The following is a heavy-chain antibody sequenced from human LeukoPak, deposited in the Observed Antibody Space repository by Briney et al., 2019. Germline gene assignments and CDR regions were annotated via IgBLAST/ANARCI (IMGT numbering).Heavy chain of an antibody. CDR3: ARGTPIVYYYYYMDV. J-gene: IGHJ6*03. CDR1: GASMSDYY. Sequence: SETLSLTCTVSGASMSDYYWSWIRQPPGEGLEWIGNIFYTGSTNYSPSLESRVTMSVDTSKNQFSLKLTSVTAADTAVYYCARGTPIVYYYYYMDVWGKGTTVTVSS. D-gene: IGHD1-26*01. CDR2: IFYTGST. V-gene: IGHV4-59*13.